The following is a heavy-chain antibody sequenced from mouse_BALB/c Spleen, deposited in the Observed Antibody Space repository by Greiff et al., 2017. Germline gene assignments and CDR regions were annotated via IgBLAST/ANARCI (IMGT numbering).Heavy chain of an antibody. Sequence: VQLQQSGAELVRPGSSVKISCKASGYAFSSYWMNWVKQRPGQGLEWIGQIYPGDGDTNYNGKFKGKATLTADKSSSTAYMQLSSLTSEDSAVYFCARLSEEGFAYWGQGTLVTVSA. CDR2: IYPGDGDT. V-gene: IGHV1-80*01. CDR1: GYAFSSYW. J-gene: IGHJ3*01. CDR3: ARLSEEGFAY.